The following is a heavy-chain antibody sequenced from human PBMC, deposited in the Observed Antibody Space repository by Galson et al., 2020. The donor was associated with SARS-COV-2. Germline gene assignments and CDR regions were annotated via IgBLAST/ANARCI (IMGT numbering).Heavy chain of an antibody. CDR1: GFTFSYYY. V-gene: IGHV3-11*01. Sequence: NSGGSLRLSCAASGFTFSYYYMSWIRQAPGKGLEWVSYISSSGGTTYYADSVKGRFTISRDNAKNSLYLQMSSLRAEDTAVYYCARGIVGATFDNGGQGTLVTVSS. CDR3: ARGIVGATFDN. CDR2: ISSSGGTT. D-gene: IGHD1-26*01. J-gene: IGHJ4*02.